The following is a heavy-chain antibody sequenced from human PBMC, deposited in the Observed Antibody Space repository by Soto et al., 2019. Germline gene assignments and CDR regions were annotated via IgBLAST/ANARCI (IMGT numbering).Heavy chain of an antibody. J-gene: IGHJ4*02. Sequence: EVQLVESGGGLVQPGGSLRLSCAASGFTFSSYWMSWVRQAPGKGLEWVANIKQDGSEKYYVDSVKGRFTISRDHAKNSLYRQMNSLRAEDTAVYYCARDLHQVTYYDFWSGYSPDYWGQGTLVTVSS. CDR3: ARDLHQVTYYDFWSGYSPDY. CDR1: GFTFSSYW. D-gene: IGHD3-3*01. V-gene: IGHV3-7*01. CDR2: IKQDGSEK.